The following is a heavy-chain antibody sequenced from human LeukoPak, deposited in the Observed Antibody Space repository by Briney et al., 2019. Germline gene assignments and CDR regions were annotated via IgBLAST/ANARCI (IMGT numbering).Heavy chain of an antibody. CDR3: AGHGYSGHDCCP. Sequence: SETLSLTCTVSGDSMSSYFWTWVRQFPGKGLEWVGYIYQTTTTYNPSLKGRATISADMSQNQLSLKVTSVTAADTAVYYCAGHGYSGHDCCPWGQGTLVTVSS. V-gene: IGHV4-59*01. CDR1: GDSMSSYF. D-gene: IGHD5-12*01. J-gene: IGHJ5*02. CDR2: IYQTTT.